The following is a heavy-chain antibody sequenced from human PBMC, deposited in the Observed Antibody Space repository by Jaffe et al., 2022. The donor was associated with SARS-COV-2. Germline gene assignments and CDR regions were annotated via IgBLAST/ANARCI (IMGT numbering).Heavy chain of an antibody. CDR3: ARIKMSGYKDFWSGYPDY. D-gene: IGHD3-3*02. Sequence: QVTLKESGPVLVKPTETLTLTCTVSGFSLTYPRVGVSWIRQPPGKALEWLAHIFSTDEKSYTTSLKSRLTISKDTSKGQVVLTMTNMDPVDTATYYCARIKMSGYKDFWSGYPDYWGQGTLVTVSS. V-gene: IGHV2-26*01. J-gene: IGHJ4*02. CDR1: GFSLTYPRVG. CDR2: IFSTDEK.